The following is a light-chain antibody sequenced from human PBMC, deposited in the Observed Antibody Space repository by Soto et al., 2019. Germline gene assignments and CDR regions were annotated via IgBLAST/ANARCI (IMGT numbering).Light chain of an antibody. Sequence: EIVMTQSPTTLSGSPGERATLSCRASQSVNSNLAWYQQKPGQAPRLLMFEASTRATGVPARFSGSGSGTEFTLTISSLQSDDLAVYYCQQYNTWPRTFGGGTKVDIK. CDR1: QSVNSN. J-gene: IGKJ4*01. CDR2: EAS. V-gene: IGKV3-15*01. CDR3: QQYNTWPRT.